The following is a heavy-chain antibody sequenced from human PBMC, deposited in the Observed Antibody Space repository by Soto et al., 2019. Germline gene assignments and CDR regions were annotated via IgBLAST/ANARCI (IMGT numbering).Heavy chain of an antibody. D-gene: IGHD6-25*01. CDR3: AKEAAVTRRETDY. J-gene: IGHJ4*02. CDR2: ISAGGDSA. CDR1: GFTFSNYV. V-gene: IGHV3-23*01. Sequence: EVQLLESGGSLVQPGGSLRLSCAASGFTFSNYVMTWVRQGPGKRLEFVAAISAGGDSATYASSVGGRFTISRDNSQNTLFLQMTSLRVDDTAVYYCAKEAAVTRRETDYWGQGTLVTVSS.